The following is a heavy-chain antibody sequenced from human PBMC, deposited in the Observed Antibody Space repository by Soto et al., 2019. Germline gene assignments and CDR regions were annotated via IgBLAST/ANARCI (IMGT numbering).Heavy chain of an antibody. CDR1: GGSISSSSYY. CDR2: IYYSGST. Sequence: SETLSLTCTVSGGSISSSSYYWGWIRQPPGKGLEWIGSIYYSGSTNYNPSLKSRVTISVDTSKNQFSLKLSSVTAADTAVYYCARSRDYVWGSYRLNWFDPWGQGTLVTVSS. CDR3: ARSRDYVWGSYRLNWFDP. D-gene: IGHD3-16*02. V-gene: IGHV4-39*07. J-gene: IGHJ5*02.